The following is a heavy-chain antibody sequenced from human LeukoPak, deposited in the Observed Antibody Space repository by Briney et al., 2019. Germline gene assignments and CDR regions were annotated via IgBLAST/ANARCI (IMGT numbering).Heavy chain of an antibody. Sequence: SGGSLRLSCAASGFTFSSYAMSWVRQAPGKGLEWVSAISGSGGSTYYADSVKGRFTISRDNSKNTLYLQMNSLRDEDTAVYYCAREPPRSSSRSDYWGQGTLVTVSS. CDR3: AREPPRSSSRSDY. CDR2: ISGSGGST. CDR1: GFTFSSYA. J-gene: IGHJ4*02. V-gene: IGHV3-23*01.